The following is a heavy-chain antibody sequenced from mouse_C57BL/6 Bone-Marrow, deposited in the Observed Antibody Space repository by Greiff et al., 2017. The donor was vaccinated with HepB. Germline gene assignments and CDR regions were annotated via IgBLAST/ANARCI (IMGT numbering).Heavy chain of an antibody. Sequence: VQLQQPGAELVKPGASVKLSCKASGYTFTSYWMQWVKQRPGQGLEWIGEIDPSDSYTNYNQKFKGKATLTVDTSSSTAYMQLSSLTSEDSAVYYCARGVYDYEAWFAYWGQGTLVTVSA. CDR2: IDPSDSYT. CDR1: GYTFTSYW. CDR3: ARGVYDYEAWFAY. V-gene: IGHV1-50*01. D-gene: IGHD2-4*01. J-gene: IGHJ3*01.